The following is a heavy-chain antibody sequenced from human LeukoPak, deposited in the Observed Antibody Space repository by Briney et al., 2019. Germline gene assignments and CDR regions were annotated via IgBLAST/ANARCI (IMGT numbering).Heavy chain of an antibody. CDR1: GFTFRAYA. Sequence: GGSLRLSCAASGFTFRAYAIHWVRQAPGKGREWVTLMSYDGINRYYAHSVNGRFTISRDNSKNTLYLQMNSLRVEDTAVYYCARSNGGTGDPYDYWGQGTLVTVSS. J-gene: IGHJ4*02. CDR2: MSYDGINR. CDR3: ARSNGGTGDPYDY. D-gene: IGHD2-21*01. V-gene: IGHV3-30*04.